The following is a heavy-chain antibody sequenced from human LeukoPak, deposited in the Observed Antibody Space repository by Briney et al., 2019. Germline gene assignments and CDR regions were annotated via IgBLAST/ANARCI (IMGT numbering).Heavy chain of an antibody. J-gene: IGHJ3*02. V-gene: IGHV1-8*01. CDR1: GYTFTSYD. Sequence: ASVKVSCKASGYTFTSYDFNWVRQATGQRPEWMGWMSPNSGDTGYAQKFQDRVTMTRNTSISTAYMELSSLRSEDTAVYYCASNIAAAGPPRAFDIWGQGTMVTVSS. CDR3: ASNIAAAGPPRAFDI. D-gene: IGHD6-13*01. CDR2: MSPNSGDT.